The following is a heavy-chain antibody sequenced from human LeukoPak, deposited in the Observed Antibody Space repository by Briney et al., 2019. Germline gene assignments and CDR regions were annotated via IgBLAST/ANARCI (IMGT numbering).Heavy chain of an antibody. V-gene: IGHV6-1*01. Sequence: SQTLSLTCVISGDSVASNSTACNWIRQSPSRGLEWLGRTYYRSKWYNDYALSMKSRITINPDTSKNQFSLKLSSVTAADTAVYYCARVEGYGGYGHHRFDYWGQGTLVTVSS. CDR1: GDSVASNSTA. D-gene: IGHD5-12*01. CDR2: TYYRSKWYN. CDR3: ARVEGYGGYGHHRFDY. J-gene: IGHJ4*02.